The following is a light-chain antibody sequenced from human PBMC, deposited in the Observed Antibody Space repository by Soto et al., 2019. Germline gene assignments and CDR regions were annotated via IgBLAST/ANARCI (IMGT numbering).Light chain of an antibody. CDR3: SSYTSSSTGV. CDR2: EVS. V-gene: IGLV2-14*01. Sequence: SALTQPASVSGSPGQSITISCTGTSSGVGGYNYVSWYQQHPGKAPKLMIYEVSNRPSGVSNRFSGSKSGNTASLTISGLQAEDEADYYCSSYTSSSTGVFGGGTKLTAL. CDR1: SSGVGGYNY. J-gene: IGLJ3*02.